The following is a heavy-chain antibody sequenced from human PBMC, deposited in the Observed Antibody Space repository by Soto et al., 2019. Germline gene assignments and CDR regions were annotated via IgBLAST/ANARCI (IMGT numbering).Heavy chain of an antibody. V-gene: IGHV3-11*01. D-gene: IGHD3-22*01. J-gene: IGHJ6*02. CDR1: GFTFSDYY. Sequence: QVQLVESGGGLVKPGGSLRLSCATSGFTFSDYYMNWVRQAPGKGLDWISYISGGGGSTIYYADSVKGRFTISRDNAKKSLFLQMNSLSAEDTAVYYCARARGYYDSCGYDVWGQGTTVTVSS. CDR3: ARARGYYDSCGYDV. CDR2: ISGGGGSTI.